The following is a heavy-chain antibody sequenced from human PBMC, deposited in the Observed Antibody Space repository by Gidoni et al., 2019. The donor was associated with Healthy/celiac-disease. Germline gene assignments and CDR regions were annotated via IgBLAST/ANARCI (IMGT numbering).Heavy chain of an antibody. CDR3: ARTRARYISSWWYWFDP. J-gene: IGHJ5*02. Sequence: QVQLVQSGAEVKKPGSSVKVSCKASGGNFSSYAISWVRQAPGQGLEWMGGIIPIFGTANYAQKFQGRVTITADESTSTAYMELSSLRSEDTAVYYCARTRARYISSWWYWFDPWGQGTLVTVSS. CDR1: GGNFSSYA. D-gene: IGHD6-13*01. V-gene: IGHV1-69*01. CDR2: IIPIFGTA.